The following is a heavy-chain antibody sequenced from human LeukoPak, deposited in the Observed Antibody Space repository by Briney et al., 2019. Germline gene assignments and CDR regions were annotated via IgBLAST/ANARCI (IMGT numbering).Heavy chain of an antibody. CDR1: GYTFTSYD. V-gene: IGHV1-8*01. D-gene: IGHD2-21*02. J-gene: IGHJ4*02. Sequence: GASVKVSCKASGYTFTSYDINWVRQATGQGLEWLGWMSASRGNTGYAQKFQGRVSMTRATSISTTYLELSSLTFEDTAVYYCARTPPKGDIDYWGQGTLVTVSS. CDR2: MSASRGNT. CDR3: ARTPPKGDIDY.